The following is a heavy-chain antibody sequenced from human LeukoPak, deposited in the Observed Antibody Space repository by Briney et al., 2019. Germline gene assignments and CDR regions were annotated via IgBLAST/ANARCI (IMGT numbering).Heavy chain of an antibody. D-gene: IGHD3-16*01. CDR1: GHSITTNSYW. CDR3: ARRGIWDLQIGNWFDP. V-gene: IGHV4-39*01. CDR2: IYSSGNS. Sequence: SETLSLTCSISGHSITTNSYWWGWIRQSPGKGLEWIGSIYSSGNSYYNPSLKTRATISPDTSKNQYSLRLTSVTAADTAIYYCARRGIWDLQIGNWFDPWGQGILVIVPS. J-gene: IGHJ5*02.